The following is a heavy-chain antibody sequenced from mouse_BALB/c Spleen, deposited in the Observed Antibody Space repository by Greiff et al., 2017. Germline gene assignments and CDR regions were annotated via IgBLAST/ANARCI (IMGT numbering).Heavy chain of an antibody. J-gene: IGHJ4*01. CDR3: ARGGGTNAMDY. Sequence: QVHVKQSGAELVRPGSSVKISCKASGYAFSSYWMNWVKQRPGQGLEWIGQIYPGDGDTNYNGKFKGKATLTADKSSSTAYMQLSSLTSEDSAVYFCARGGGTNAMDYWGQGTSVTVSS. D-gene: IGHD4-1*01. CDR1: GYAFSSYW. CDR2: IYPGDGDT. V-gene: IGHV1-80*01.